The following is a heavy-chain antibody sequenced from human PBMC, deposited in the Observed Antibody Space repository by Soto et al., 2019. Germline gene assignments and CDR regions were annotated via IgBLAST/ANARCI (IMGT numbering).Heavy chain of an antibody. Sequence: SETLSLTCTVSGGSISRYYWSWIRQPPGKGLEWIGYMYNTGSTVYNPSFKSRVTISVDTSKNQFSLKLNSVTAADTAVYYCARDLWGYCGTDCYPLDVWGKGTTVTV. J-gene: IGHJ6*03. CDR2: MYNTGST. CDR1: GGSISRYY. CDR3: ARDLWGYCGTDCYPLDV. D-gene: IGHD2-21*02. V-gene: IGHV4-59*01.